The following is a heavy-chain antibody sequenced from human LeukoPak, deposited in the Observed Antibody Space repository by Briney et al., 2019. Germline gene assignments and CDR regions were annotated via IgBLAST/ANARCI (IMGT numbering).Heavy chain of an antibody. Sequence: GGSLRLSCAASGFTFSSYSMNWVRQAPGKGLEWVSAISGSGGSTCYADSVKGRFTISRDNSKNTLYLQMNSLRAEDTAVYYCAKGARITIFGVVIIPAYFDYWGQGTLVTVSS. V-gene: IGHV3-23*01. CDR2: ISGSGGST. CDR3: AKGARITIFGVVIIPAYFDY. D-gene: IGHD3-3*01. J-gene: IGHJ4*02. CDR1: GFTFSSYS.